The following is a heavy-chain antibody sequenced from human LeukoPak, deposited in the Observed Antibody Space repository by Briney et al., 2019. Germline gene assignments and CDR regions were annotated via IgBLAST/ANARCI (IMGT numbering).Heavy chain of an antibody. D-gene: IGHD1-26*01. V-gene: IGHV3-7*03. CDR1: GFTFSSYA. CDR3: VKDSPPRYSGSPPAY. CDR2: INKDGGEK. J-gene: IGHJ4*02. Sequence: GGSLRLSCAASGFTFSSYAMHWVRQAPGKGLEWVANINKDGGEKYYVDSVKGRFTISRDNAKDSLYLQMNSLRADDTAVYYCVKDSPPRYSGSPPAYWGQGTLVTVSS.